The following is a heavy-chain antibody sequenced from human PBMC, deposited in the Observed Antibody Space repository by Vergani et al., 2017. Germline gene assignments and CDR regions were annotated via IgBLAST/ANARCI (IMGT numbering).Heavy chain of an antibody. V-gene: IGHV4-59*08. Sequence: QVQLQESGPGLVKPSETLSLTCTVSGGSISSYYWSWIRQPPGKGLEWIGYIYYSGSTNYNPSLKSRVTISVATSKNQFSLKLSSVTAADTAVYYCARLSPYYYYYMDVWGKGTTVTVSS. CDR1: GGSISSYY. CDR2: IYYSGST. CDR3: ARLSPYYYYYMDV. J-gene: IGHJ6*03.